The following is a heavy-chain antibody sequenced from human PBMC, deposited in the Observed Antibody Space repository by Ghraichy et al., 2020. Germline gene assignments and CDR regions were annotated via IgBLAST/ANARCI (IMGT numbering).Heavy chain of an antibody. CDR3: ARYYFGSGSSWFDP. Sequence: GGSLRLSCAASGFTFSNYEMNWVRQAPGKGLEWVSHISSSGNTVYYADSVKGRFTISRDNAKNSLYLLMNSLRAEDTAVYYCARYYFGSGSSWFDPWGQGTLVTVSS. D-gene: IGHD3-10*01. CDR1: GFTFSNYE. J-gene: IGHJ5*02. V-gene: IGHV3-48*03. CDR2: ISSSGNTV.